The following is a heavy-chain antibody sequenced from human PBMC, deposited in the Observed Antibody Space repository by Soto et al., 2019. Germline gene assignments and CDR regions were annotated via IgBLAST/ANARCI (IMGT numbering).Heavy chain of an antibody. D-gene: IGHD3-3*01. CDR3: ARDSVMLEWLFYFDY. CDR1: GFTFSSYA. J-gene: IGHJ4*02. CDR2: ISYDGSNK. V-gene: IGHV3-30-3*01. Sequence: GGSLRLSCAASGFTFSSYAMHWVRQAPGKGLEWVAVISYDGSNKYYADSVKGRFTISRDNSKNTLYLQMNSLRAEDTAVYYCARDSVMLEWLFYFDYWGQGTLVTVSS.